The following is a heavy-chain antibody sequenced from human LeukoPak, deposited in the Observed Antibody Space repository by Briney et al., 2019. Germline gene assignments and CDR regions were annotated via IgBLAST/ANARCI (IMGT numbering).Heavy chain of an antibody. CDR2: ISSSSSYI. CDR1: GFTFSSYS. D-gene: IGHD6-13*01. V-gene: IGHV3-21*01. Sequence: GGSLRLSCAASGFTFSSYSMNWVRQAPGKGLEWVSSISSSSSYIYYADSVKGRFTISRDNAKNSLYLQMNSLRAEDTAVYYCARGCSSSLCTKVNDYWGQGTLVTVSS. J-gene: IGHJ4*02. CDR3: ARGCSSSLCTKVNDY.